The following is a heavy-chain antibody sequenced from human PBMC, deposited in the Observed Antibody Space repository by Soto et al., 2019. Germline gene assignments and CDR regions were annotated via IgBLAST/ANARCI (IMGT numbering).Heavy chain of an antibody. D-gene: IGHD3-3*01. Sequence: GGSLRLSCAASGFTFSNAWMNWVRQAPGKGLEWVGCIKSKTDGGTTDYAAPVKGRFTISRDDSKNTLYLQMNSLKTEDTAVYYCTTDDERFYGMDVWGQGTTVTVSS. CDR2: IKSKTDGGTT. V-gene: IGHV3-15*07. CDR1: GFTFSNAW. CDR3: TTDDERFYGMDV. J-gene: IGHJ6*02.